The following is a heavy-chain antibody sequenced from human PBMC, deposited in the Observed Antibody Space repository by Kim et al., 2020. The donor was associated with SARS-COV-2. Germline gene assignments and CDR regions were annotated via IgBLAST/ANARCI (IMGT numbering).Heavy chain of an antibody. Sequence: SETLSLTCTVSGGSISSYYWSWIRQPPGKGLEWIGYIYYSGSTNYNPSLKSRVTISVDTSKNQFSLKLSSVTAADTAVYYCARDPGYGSGSYNYCDYWGQGTLVTVSS. V-gene: IGHV4-59*01. CDR2: IYYSGST. CDR1: GGSISSYY. CDR3: ARDPGYGSGSYNYCDY. D-gene: IGHD3-10*01. J-gene: IGHJ4*02.